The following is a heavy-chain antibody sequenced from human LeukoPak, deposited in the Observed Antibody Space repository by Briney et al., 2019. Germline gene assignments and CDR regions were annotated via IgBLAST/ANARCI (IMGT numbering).Heavy chain of an antibody. D-gene: IGHD6-19*01. CDR3: ARAIGWQGYDY. V-gene: IGHV3-48*03. CDR2: ISGSGSTI. J-gene: IGHJ4*02. Sequence: GGSLRLSCAASEFTFSSYEMNWVRQSPGKGLEWLSYISGSGSTIYYADSLKGRFTISRDNAKNSLYLQMNSLRAEDTAVYYCARAIGWQGYDYWGQGTLVTVSS. CDR1: EFTFSSYE.